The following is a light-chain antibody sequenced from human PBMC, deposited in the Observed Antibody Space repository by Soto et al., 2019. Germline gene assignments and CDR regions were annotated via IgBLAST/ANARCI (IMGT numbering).Light chain of an antibody. V-gene: IGLV2-14*01. Sequence: QSALTQPASVSGSPGQSITISCTGTSSDVGNYNYVSWYQQYPGKAPKLMIYGVSNRPSGVSNRFSGSKSGNTASLTISGLQAEDEADYYCSSYSTSSTLEVFGGGTQLTVL. CDR1: SSDVGNYNY. CDR3: SSYSTSSTLEV. CDR2: GVS. J-gene: IGLJ7*01.